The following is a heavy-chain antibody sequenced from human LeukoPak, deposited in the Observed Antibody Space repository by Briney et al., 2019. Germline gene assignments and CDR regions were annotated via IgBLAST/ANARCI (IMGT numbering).Heavy chain of an antibody. CDR3: ARDSYCSGGSCYRGQPFDY. CDR1: GYTFTSYG. D-gene: IGHD2-15*01. CDR2: ISAYNGNT. J-gene: IGHJ4*02. Sequence: GASVKVSCKASGYTFTSYGISWVRQAPGQGLEWMGWISAYNGNTNYAQKLQGRVTMTTDTSTSTAYMELRSLRSDDTAVYYCARDSYCSGGSCYRGQPFDYWGQGTLVTVSS. V-gene: IGHV1-18*01.